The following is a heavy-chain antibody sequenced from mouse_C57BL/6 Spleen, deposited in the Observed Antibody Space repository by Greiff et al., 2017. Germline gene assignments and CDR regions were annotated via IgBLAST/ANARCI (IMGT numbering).Heavy chain of an antibody. V-gene: IGHV5-4*01. Sequence: EVQRVESGGGLVKPGGSLKLSCAASGFTFSSYAMSWVRQTPEKRLEWVATISDGGSYTYYPDNVKGRFTISRDNAKNNLYLQMSHLKSEDTAMYYCARDSPTVVAYYYAMDYWGQGTSVTVSS. CDR2: ISDGGSYT. J-gene: IGHJ4*01. D-gene: IGHD1-1*01. CDR3: ARDSPTVVAYYYAMDY. CDR1: GFTFSSYA.